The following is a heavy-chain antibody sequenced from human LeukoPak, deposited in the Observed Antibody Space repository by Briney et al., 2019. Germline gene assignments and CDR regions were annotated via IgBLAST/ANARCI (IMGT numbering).Heavy chain of an antibody. Sequence: ASVKVSCEASGYTFTGKYIYWVRQAPGQGLEWMGWINPKSGGTNYAQKFQGRVTMTRDTSISTAYMELTRLRIDDTAVYYCARGEGEQLVRFDYWGQGTLVTVSS. CDR3: ARGEGEQLVRFDY. CDR1: GYTFTGKY. V-gene: IGHV1-2*02. J-gene: IGHJ4*02. CDR2: INPKSGGT. D-gene: IGHD6-6*01.